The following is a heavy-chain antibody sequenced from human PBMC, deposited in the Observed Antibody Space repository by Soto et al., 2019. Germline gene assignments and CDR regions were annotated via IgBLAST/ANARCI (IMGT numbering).Heavy chain of an antibody. CDR3: ARLRQLVTPSAYYYYYGMDV. D-gene: IGHD6-6*01. CDR1: GGSISSSSYY. Sequence: SETLSLTCTVSGGSISSSSYYWGWIRQPPGKGLEWIGSIYYSGSTYYNPSLKSRVTISVDTSKNQFSLKLSSVTAADTAVYYCARLRQLVTPSAYYYYYGMDVWGQGTTVTVSS. CDR2: IYYSGST. V-gene: IGHV4-39*01. J-gene: IGHJ6*02.